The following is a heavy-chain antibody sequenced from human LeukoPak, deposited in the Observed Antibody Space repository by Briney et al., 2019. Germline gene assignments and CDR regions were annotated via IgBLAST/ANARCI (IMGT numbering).Heavy chain of an antibody. V-gene: IGHV4-39*01. CDR1: AYSISSNSY. CDR2: IYYSGNT. D-gene: IGHD3/OR15-3a*01. CDR3: ARQTGSGLFILP. Sequence: SETLSLTCIVSAYSISSNSYWGWIRQPPGKGLEWIGSIYYSGNTYYNASLKSQVSISIDTSKNQFSLRLTSVTAADTAVYYCARQTGSGLFILPGGQGTLVTVSS. J-gene: IGHJ4*02.